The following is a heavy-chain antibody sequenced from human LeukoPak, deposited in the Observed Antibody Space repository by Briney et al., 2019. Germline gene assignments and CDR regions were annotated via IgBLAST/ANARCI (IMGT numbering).Heavy chain of an antibody. CDR1: GGSISSSSYY. Sequence: PSGTLSLTCTVSGGSISSSSYYWGWIRPPPGKGLEWIGSIYYSGSTYDNPSLKSRVTISVDTSKNQSSLKLSSVTAADTAVYYCARVGSSSFELIYYYYGMDVWGQGTTVTVSS. CDR3: ARVGSSSFELIYYYYGMDV. J-gene: IGHJ6*02. V-gene: IGHV4-39*07. CDR2: IYYSGST. D-gene: IGHD6-13*01.